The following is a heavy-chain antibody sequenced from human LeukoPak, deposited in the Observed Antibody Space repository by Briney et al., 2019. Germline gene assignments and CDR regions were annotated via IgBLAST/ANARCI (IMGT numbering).Heavy chain of an antibody. CDR1: RFIFTSYA. CDR2: ISYDGNTK. Sequence: GGSLRLSCEASRFIFTSYAMHWVRQDPGRGLEWVAVISYDGNTKYYSDSVKGRFTISRDNSKNTLHLQMNSLRADDTAVYYCVRVVASNGMDIRGQGTTVTVSS. D-gene: IGHD2-15*01. V-gene: IGHV3-30-3*01. CDR3: VRVVASNGMDI. J-gene: IGHJ6*02.